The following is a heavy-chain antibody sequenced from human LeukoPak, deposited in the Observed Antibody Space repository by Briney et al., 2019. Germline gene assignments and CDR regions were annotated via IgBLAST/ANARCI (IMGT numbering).Heavy chain of an antibody. CDR1: GFTFTSYA. Sequence: HPGGSLRLSCAASGFTFTSYAMSWVRQAPGKGLEWVSGISGSGGSTYYADSVKGRFTISRDNSKNTLYLQLNSLTAEDAAVYYCAKEGLYCSSTSCYVENWGQGTLVTVSS. J-gene: IGHJ4*02. CDR2: ISGSGGST. V-gene: IGHV3-23*01. D-gene: IGHD2-2*01. CDR3: AKEGLYCSSTSCYVEN.